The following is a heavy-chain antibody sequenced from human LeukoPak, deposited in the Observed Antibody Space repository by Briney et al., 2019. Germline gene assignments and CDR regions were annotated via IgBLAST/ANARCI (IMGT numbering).Heavy chain of an antibody. V-gene: IGHV1-2*02. CDR3: ARMLYGDYAGY. CDR2: INPDSGGA. Sequence: ASVKVSCKGSGYTFTGYYMHWVRQAPGQGLEWMGWINPDSGGANYAQKFQGRVTMTRDTSISTAYMELSRLRSDDTAVYYCARMLYGDYAGYWGQGTLVTVSS. D-gene: IGHD4-17*01. J-gene: IGHJ4*02. CDR1: GYTFTGYY.